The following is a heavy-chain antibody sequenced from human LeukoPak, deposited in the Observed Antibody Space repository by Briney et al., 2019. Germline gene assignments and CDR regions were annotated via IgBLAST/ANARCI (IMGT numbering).Heavy chain of an antibody. CDR2: IKEDGSEK. CDR3: ARDSGWWRFDF. J-gene: IGHJ4*02. Sequence: GGSLRLSCAASGLNFSSRWMNWVRQGPGQGLEWVASIKEDGSEKHYVDSVKGRFTISRDNGKNSLYLQMNSLRAEDTAVYYCARDSGWWRFDFWGQGTLVTVSS. CDR1: GLNFSSRW. D-gene: IGHD6-13*01. V-gene: IGHV3-7*03.